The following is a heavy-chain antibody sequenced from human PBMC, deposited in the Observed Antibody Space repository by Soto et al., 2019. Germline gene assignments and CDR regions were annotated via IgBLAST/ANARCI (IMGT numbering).Heavy chain of an antibody. CDR2: INYSGST. Sequence: SETLSLTCTVSSGSISSYNWNWVRQPPGKGLEWIGFINYSGSTHYNPSLKSRVTISLDTSKNQFSLKLNSVTAADTAVYYCARETYYALDYWGQGTLVTVYS. J-gene: IGHJ4*02. CDR1: SGSISSYN. CDR3: ARETYYALDY. V-gene: IGHV4-59*01. D-gene: IGHD3-10*01.